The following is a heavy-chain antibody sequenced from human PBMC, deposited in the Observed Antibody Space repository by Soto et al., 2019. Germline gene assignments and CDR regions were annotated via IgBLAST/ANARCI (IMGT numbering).Heavy chain of an antibody. J-gene: IGHJ5*02. CDR2: INHSGST. Sequence: QVQLQQWGAGLLKPSETLSLTCAVYGGSFSGYYWSWIRQPPGKGLEWIGEINHSGSTNYNPSLKSRVTIPVDTSKNQFSLKLSSVTAADTAVCYCARVLLTRNNWFDPWGQGTLVTVSS. CDR3: ARVLLTRNNWFDP. CDR1: GGSFSGYY. V-gene: IGHV4-34*01. D-gene: IGHD2-15*01.